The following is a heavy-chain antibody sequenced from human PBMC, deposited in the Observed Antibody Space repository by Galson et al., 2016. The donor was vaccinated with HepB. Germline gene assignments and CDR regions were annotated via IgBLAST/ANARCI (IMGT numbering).Heavy chain of an antibody. J-gene: IGHJ3*02. CDR1: GGSIRSGDYY. D-gene: IGHD1-26*01. CDR2: TSYSGTT. Sequence: ETLSLTCTVSGGSIRSGDYYWSWIRQSAGKGLEYIGYTSYSGTTNYNPSFKSRVTITVDTSKNQFSLRLRSVTAADTAIYYCARVGDTPRDDCFDMWGRGTMVTVSS. V-gene: IGHV4-61*08. CDR3: ARVGDTPRDDCFDM.